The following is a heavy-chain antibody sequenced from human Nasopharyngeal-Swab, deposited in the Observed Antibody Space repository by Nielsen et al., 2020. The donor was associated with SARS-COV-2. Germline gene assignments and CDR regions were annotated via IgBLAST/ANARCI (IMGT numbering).Heavy chain of an antibody. D-gene: IGHD2/OR15-2a*01. Sequence: SETLSLTCAVSGGSISSSNWWSWVRQPPGKGLEWIGEIYHSGSTNYNPSLKSRVTISIDTSKDQFSLKLSSVTAADTAVYYCARALWKKSYYYYMDVWGKGTTVTVSS. CDR2: IYHSGST. CDR3: ARALWKKSYYYYMDV. CDR1: GGSISSSNW. J-gene: IGHJ6*03. V-gene: IGHV4-4*02.